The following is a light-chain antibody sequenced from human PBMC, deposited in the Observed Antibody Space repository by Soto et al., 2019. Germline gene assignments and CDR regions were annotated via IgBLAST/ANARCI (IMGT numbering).Light chain of an antibody. J-gene: IGLJ3*02. Sequence: QSALTQPASVSGSPGQSITISCTGTSGDVGGYNFVSWYQQHPGEGPKLIIYEVTNRPSGVSDRFSGSKSGYTASLTISGLQADDEGDYYCSSYSSKSTPVFGSGTKLTVL. CDR3: SSYSSKSTPV. V-gene: IGLV2-14*01. CDR1: SGDVGGYNF. CDR2: EVT.